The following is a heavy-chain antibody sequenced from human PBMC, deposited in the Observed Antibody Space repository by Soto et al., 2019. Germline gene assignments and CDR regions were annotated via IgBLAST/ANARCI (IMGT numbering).Heavy chain of an antibody. D-gene: IGHD2-8*01. CDR3: AMGPDGAFDI. CDR1: GFTFSSYG. J-gene: IGHJ3*02. V-gene: IGHV3-30*02. CDR2: IWYDGSNK. Sequence: TGGALRLSCAASGFTFSSYGMHWVRQAPGKGLEWVAVIWYDGSNKYYADSVKGRFTISRDNSKNTLYLQMNSLRSGDTAVYYCAMGPDGAFDIWGQGTMVTVSS.